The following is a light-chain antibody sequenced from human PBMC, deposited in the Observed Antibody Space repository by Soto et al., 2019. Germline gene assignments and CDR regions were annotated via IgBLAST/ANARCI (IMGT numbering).Light chain of an antibody. J-gene: IGKJ2*01. CDR2: DAS. Sequence: EIVLTQSPATLYLSPGERATLSCRASQSVSSYLAWYQQKPGQAPRLLIYDASNRVTGIPARFSGSGSGTDVTLTISSREPEDFAVYYCQQRSNWPTFCQGTQLEIK. V-gene: IGKV3-11*01. CDR3: QQRSNWPT. CDR1: QSVSSY.